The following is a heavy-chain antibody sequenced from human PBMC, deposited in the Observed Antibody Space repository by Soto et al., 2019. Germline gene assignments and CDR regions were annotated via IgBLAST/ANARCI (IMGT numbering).Heavy chain of an antibody. Sequence: QVQLQESGPGLVKPSQTLSLTCTVSGGSISSGDYYWSWIRQPPGKGLEWIGYIYYSGSTYYNPSLKSRVTISVDTSKVQFSLKLSSVTAADTAVYYCARDGAMVRGVISDYYYGMDVWGRGTTVTVSS. CDR1: GGSISSGDYY. J-gene: IGHJ6*02. V-gene: IGHV4-30-4*01. D-gene: IGHD3-10*01. CDR3: ARDGAMVRGVISDYYYGMDV. CDR2: IYYSGST.